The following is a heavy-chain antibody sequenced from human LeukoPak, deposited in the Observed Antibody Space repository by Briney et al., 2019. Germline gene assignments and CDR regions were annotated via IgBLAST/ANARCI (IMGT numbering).Heavy chain of an antibody. CDR3: ARDTKERIHSLGRGDY. CDR1: GFTFSSYA. V-gene: IGHV3-23*01. CDR2: FSATGGNT. Sequence: GGSLRLSCAAFGFTFSSYAMSWVRQAPGKGLEWVSGFSATGGNTYYADSVKGRFTISRDNAKNSLYLQMNSLRAEDTAVYYCARDTKERIHSLGRGDYWGQGTLVTVSS. J-gene: IGHJ4*02. D-gene: IGHD5-18*01.